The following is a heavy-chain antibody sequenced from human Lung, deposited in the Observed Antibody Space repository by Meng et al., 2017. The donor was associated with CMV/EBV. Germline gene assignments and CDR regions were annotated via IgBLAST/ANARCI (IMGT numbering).Heavy chain of an antibody. V-gene: IGHV4-59*01. CDR2: IYYSGNT. CDR1: GGSIFNYY. J-gene: IGHJ4*02. Sequence: SXTLSLXCTVSGGSIFNYYWSWIRQPPGKGLEWIGYIYYSGNTNYNPSLKSRVTISVDTSKDQFSLKLSSVTAADTAVYYCARGDSGYDTPDYWGQGTLGTVSS. D-gene: IGHD5-12*01. CDR3: ARGDSGYDTPDY.